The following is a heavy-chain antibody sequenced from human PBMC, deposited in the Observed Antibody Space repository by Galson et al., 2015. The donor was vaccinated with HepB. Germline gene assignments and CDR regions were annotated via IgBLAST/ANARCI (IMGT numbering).Heavy chain of an antibody. Sequence: SLRLSCAASGFIFDHYAMHWVRQGPGKGLEWVSGISWNSGSIGYADSVKGRFTISGDNAKNSLDLQMNSLGAEDTALYFCAKIIPVMTGYYDSNGYYSPWGQGTLVTVSP. CDR2: ISWNSGSI. J-gene: IGHJ5*02. V-gene: IGHV3-9*01. CDR3: AKIIPVMTGYYDSNGYYSP. CDR1: GFIFDHYA. D-gene: IGHD3-22*01.